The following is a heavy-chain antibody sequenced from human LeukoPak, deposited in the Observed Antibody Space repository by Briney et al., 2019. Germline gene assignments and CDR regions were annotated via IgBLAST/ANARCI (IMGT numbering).Heavy chain of an antibody. Sequence: GESLKISCKGSGYSFTSYWIGWVRQMPGKGLEWMGIIYPGDSDTRYSPSFQGQVTISADKSISTAYLQWSSLKASDTAMYYCARLQFCGGDCYSPAFDYWGQGTLVTVSP. CDR2: IYPGDSDT. J-gene: IGHJ4*02. CDR3: ARLQFCGGDCYSPAFDY. V-gene: IGHV5-51*01. CDR1: GYSFTSYW. D-gene: IGHD2-21*02.